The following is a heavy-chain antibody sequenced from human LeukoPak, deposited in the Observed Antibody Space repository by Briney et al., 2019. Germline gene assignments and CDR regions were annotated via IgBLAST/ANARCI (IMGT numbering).Heavy chain of an antibody. V-gene: IGHV3-13*01. D-gene: IGHD4-11*01. CDR1: GFTFSSYD. Sequence: GGSLRLSCAASGFTFSSYDMHWVRQAPGKGLEWVSAIGTAGDTYYPGPVKGRFTISRENAKNSLYPQMNSLRAGDTAVYYCARGSGDYSNPYYFDYWGQGTLVTVSS. CDR2: IGTAGDT. J-gene: IGHJ4*02. CDR3: ARGSGDYSNPYYFDY.